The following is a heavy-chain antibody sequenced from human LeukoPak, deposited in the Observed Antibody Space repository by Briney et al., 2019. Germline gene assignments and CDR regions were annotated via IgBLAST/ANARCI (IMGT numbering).Heavy chain of an antibody. CDR1: GYTFTSYG. CDR2: ISAYNGNT. V-gene: IGHV1-18*01. CDR3: ARDRRTGGPQGRDAFDI. J-gene: IGHJ3*02. D-gene: IGHD4-23*01. Sequence: ASVKVSCKASGYTFTSYGTSWVRQAPGQGLEWMGWISAYNGNTNYAQKLQGRVTMTTDTSTSTAYMELRSLRSDDTAVYYCARDRRTGGPQGRDAFDIWGQGTMVTVSS.